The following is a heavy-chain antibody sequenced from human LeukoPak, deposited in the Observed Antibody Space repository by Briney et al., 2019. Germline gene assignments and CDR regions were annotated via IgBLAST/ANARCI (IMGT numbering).Heavy chain of an antibody. CDR3: ARDYGDSPFDY. CDR2: ISYDGSDE. V-gene: IGHV3-30*03. D-gene: IGHD4-17*01. CDR1: GFTFSSYG. Sequence: GESLRLSCAASGFTFSSYGMHWVRQAPGKGLEWVAIISYDGSDEYYADSVKGRFTISRDNSKNTLYLQMNSLRAEDTAVYYCARDYGDSPFDYWGQGTLVTVSS. J-gene: IGHJ4*02.